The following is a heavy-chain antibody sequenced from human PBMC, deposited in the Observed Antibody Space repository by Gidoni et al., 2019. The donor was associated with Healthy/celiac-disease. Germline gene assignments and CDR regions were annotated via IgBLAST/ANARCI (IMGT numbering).Heavy chain of an antibody. V-gene: IGHV4-61*01. J-gene: IGHJ4*02. CDR2: IHYSGST. D-gene: IGHD6-13*01. Sequence: QVQLQESGPGPVKPSETLSLTCTVSGGSVSSGSYYWSWIRQPPGKGLEWIGYIHYSGSTNYNPSLKSRVTISVDTSKNQFSLKLSSVTAADTAVYYCARASVLEGAAAVYYWGQGTLVTVSS. CDR3: ARASVLEGAAAVYY. CDR1: GGSVSSGSYY.